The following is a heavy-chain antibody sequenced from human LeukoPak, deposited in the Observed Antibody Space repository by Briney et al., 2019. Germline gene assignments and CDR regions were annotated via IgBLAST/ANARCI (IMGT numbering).Heavy chain of an antibody. V-gene: IGHV3-15*01. Sequence: GGSLRLSCAASGFTFSNAWMSWVRQAPGKGLEWDGRIKSKTDGGTTDYAAPVKGRFTISRDDSKNTLYLQMNSLKTEDTAVYYCTTEGIVVVPAAKDDAFDIWGQGTMVTVSS. D-gene: IGHD2-2*01. CDR1: GFTFSNAW. J-gene: IGHJ3*02. CDR3: TTEGIVVVPAAKDDAFDI. CDR2: IKSKTDGGTT.